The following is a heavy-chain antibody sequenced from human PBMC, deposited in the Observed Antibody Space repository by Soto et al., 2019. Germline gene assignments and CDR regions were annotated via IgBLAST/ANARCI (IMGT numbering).Heavy chain of an antibody. CDR2: ISYDGSNK. CDR3: AKDLPHDYGDYVPFDY. V-gene: IGHV3-30*18. J-gene: IGHJ4*02. Sequence: QVQLVESGGGVVQPGRSLRLSCAASGFTFSSYGMHWVRQAPGKGLEWVAVISYDGSNKYYADSVKGRFTISRDNSKNTLYLQMNSLRAEDTAVYYCAKDLPHDYGDYVPFDYWGQGTLVTVSS. CDR1: GFTFSSYG. D-gene: IGHD4-17*01.